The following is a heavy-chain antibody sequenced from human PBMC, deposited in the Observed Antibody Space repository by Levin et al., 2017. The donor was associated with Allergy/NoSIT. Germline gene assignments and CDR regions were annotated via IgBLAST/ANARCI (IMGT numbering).Heavy chain of an antibody. CDR2: INHSGST. Sequence: GSLRLSCAVYGGSFSGYYWSWIRQPPGKGLEWIGEINHSGSTNYNPSLKSRVTISVDTSKNQFSLKLSSVTAADTAVYYCARGPYCSGGSCYSDHYFDYWGQGTLVTVSS. CDR3: ARGPYCSGGSCYSDHYFDY. CDR1: GGSFSGYY. D-gene: IGHD2-15*01. V-gene: IGHV4-34*01. J-gene: IGHJ4*02.